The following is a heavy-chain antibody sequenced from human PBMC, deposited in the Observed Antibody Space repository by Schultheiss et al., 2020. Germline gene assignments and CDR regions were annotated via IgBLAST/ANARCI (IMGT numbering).Heavy chain of an antibody. CDR2: ISYDGSNK. CDR1: GFTFSSYA. Sequence: GGSLRLSCAASGFTFSSYAMHWVRQAPGKGLEWVAVISYDGSNKYYADSVKGRFTISRDNSKNTLYLQMNSLRAEDTALYYCAKYISTVIADYWGQGTLVTVSS. D-gene: IGHD2-21*01. J-gene: IGHJ4*02. CDR3: AKYISTVIADY. V-gene: IGHV3-30-3*02.